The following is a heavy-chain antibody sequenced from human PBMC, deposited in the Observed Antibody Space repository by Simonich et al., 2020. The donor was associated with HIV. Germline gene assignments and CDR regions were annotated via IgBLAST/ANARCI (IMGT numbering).Heavy chain of an antibody. CDR2: ISYDGSNK. CDR1: GFTFSSYA. Sequence: QVQLVESGGGVVQPGRSLRLSCAASGFTFSSYAMHWVRQAPGKGLELVAVISYDGSNKYYADYVKGRVTISRDTSKNTLYLQMNSLRAEDTAVYYCASGGSISSVWADDYWGQGTLVTVSS. D-gene: IGHD3-16*01. CDR3: ASGGSISSVWADDY. J-gene: IGHJ4*02. V-gene: IGHV3-30*07.